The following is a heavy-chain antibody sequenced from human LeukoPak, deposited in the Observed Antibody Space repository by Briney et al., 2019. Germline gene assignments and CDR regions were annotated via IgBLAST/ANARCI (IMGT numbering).Heavy chain of an antibody. V-gene: IGHV3-21*01. J-gene: IGHJ4*02. CDR1: GFTFSSYG. Sequence: GGTLRLSCAASGFTFSSYGMNWVRQAPGKGLEWVSSISSSSSYIYYADSVKGRFTISRDNAKNSLYLQMNSLRAEDTAVYYCARDKAVSGIDYWGQGTLVTVSS. CDR2: ISSSSSYI. D-gene: IGHD1-26*01. CDR3: ARDKAVSGIDY.